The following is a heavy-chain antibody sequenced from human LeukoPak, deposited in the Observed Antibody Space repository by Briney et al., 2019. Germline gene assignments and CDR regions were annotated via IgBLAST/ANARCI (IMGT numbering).Heavy chain of an antibody. CDR3: AFISSGWSILF. Sequence: GASVKVSCKASGYTFTGYYMHWVRQAPGQGLEWMGWINTNTGNPTYAQGFIRRFVFSLDTSVSTAYLQISSLKAEDTAVYYCAFISSGWSILFWGQGTLVTVSS. J-gene: IGHJ4*02. V-gene: IGHV7-4-1*02. CDR1: GYTFTGYY. D-gene: IGHD6-19*01. CDR2: INTNTGNP.